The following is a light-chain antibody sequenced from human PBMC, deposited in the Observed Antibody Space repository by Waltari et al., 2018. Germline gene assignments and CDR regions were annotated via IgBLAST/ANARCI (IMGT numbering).Light chain of an antibody. CDR3: QQSYSTPPTWT. CDR1: QSISSY. CDR2: AAS. V-gene: IGKV1-39*01. Sequence: DIQMTQSPSSLSASVGDRVSITSRASQSISSYLNWYLQKPGKAPKLLIYAASSLQSGVPSRFSGSGSGTDFTLTISSLQPEDFATYFFQQSYSTPPTWTFGQGTKVEIK. J-gene: IGKJ1*01.